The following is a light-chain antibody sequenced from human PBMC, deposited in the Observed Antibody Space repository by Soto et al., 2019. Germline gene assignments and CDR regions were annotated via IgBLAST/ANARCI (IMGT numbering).Light chain of an antibody. Sequence: EIVLTQSPATLSLSPGEGATLSCRASQSVGRYLAWYQQKPGQAPRLLIYDASRRATGIPARFSGSGSGTDFTLTISSLESEDFAVYFCQQYGDRPKTFGQGTKVDIK. CDR2: DAS. CDR3: QQYGDRPKT. CDR1: QSVGRY. J-gene: IGKJ1*01. V-gene: IGKV3-11*01.